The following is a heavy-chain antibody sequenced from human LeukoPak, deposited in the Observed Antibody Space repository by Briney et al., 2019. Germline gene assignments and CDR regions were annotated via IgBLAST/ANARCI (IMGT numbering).Heavy chain of an antibody. Sequence: SGPTLVNPTQTLTLTSTISGFSLSTSGVGVGWIRQPPGKALECLAPIYWDDGTRYSPSLKSRLTITKGTSKNQVVLTMTNMDPVDTATYYCAQTYYDLLTGYPFAYWGQGTLVTVSS. D-gene: IGHD3-9*01. J-gene: IGHJ4*02. CDR1: GFSLSTSGVG. CDR2: IYWDDGT. V-gene: IGHV2-5*02. CDR3: AQTYYDLLTGYPFAY.